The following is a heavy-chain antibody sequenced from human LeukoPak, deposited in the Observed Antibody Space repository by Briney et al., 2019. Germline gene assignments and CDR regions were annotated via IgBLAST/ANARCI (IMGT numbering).Heavy chain of an antibody. J-gene: IGHJ4*02. Sequence: GASVKVSCKASGGTFSSYAISWVRQAPGQGLEWMGRIIPILGIANYAQKFQGRVTITADKSTSTAYVELSSLRSEDTAVYYCARDHGLYSGYDSGDFDYWGQGTLVTVSS. D-gene: IGHD5-12*01. CDR1: GGTFSSYA. CDR2: IIPILGIA. V-gene: IGHV1-69*04. CDR3: ARDHGLYSGYDSGDFDY.